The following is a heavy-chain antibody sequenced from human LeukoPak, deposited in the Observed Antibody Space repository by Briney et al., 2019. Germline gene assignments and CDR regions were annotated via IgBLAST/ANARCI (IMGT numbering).Heavy chain of an antibody. CDR1: GFTFSTYA. CDR2: LSPSGGIT. Sequence: GGSLRLSCAASGFTFSTYAMSWVRQAPGKGLEWVSALSPSGGITYYEDSVKGRFTISRDNSKNTLYLQMNSLGAEDTAVYYCARVTWNYVPFDYWGQGTLVTVSS. V-gene: IGHV3-23*01. J-gene: IGHJ4*02. D-gene: IGHD3-10*02. CDR3: ARVTWNYVPFDY.